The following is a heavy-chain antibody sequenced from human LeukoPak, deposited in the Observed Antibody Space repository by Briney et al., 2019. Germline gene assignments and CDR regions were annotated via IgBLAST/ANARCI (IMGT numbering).Heavy chain of an antibody. D-gene: IGHD3-22*01. V-gene: IGHV3-30-3*01. CDR2: ISYDGSNK. CDR1: GFTFTNYA. J-gene: IGHJ4*02. CDR3: ARPSNYYDSSGYYWAPTY. Sequence: GGSLRLSCAASGFTFTNYAMNWVRQAPGKGLEWVAVISYDGSNKYYADSVKGRFTISRDNSKNTLYLQMNSLRAEDTAVYYCARPSNYYDSSGYYWAPTYWGQGTLVTVSS.